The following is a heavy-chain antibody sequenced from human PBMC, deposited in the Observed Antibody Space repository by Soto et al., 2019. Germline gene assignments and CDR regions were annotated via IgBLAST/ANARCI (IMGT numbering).Heavy chain of an antibody. CDR2: ISYDGSNK. J-gene: IGHJ4*02. CDR3: AKSLRVLRYFDWLASFDY. V-gene: IGHV3-30*18. CDR1: GFTFSSYG. D-gene: IGHD3-9*01. Sequence: GGSLRLSCAASGFTFSSYGMHWVRQAPGKGLEWVAVISYDGSNKYYADSVKGRFTISRDNSKNTLYLQMNSLRAEDTAVYYCAKSLRVLRYFDWLASFDYWGQGTLVTVSS.